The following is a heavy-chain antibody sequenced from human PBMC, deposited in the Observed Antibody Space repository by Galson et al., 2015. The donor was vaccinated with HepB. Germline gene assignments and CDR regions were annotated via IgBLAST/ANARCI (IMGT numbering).Heavy chain of an antibody. V-gene: IGHV1-46*01. D-gene: IGHD3-3*01. CDR2: MKPSDGST. CDR3: ARDNYDFWSGYYTGQYFDY. J-gene: IGHJ4*02. CDR1: GYTFTTYH. Sequence: SVKVSCKASGYTFTTYHIHWVRQAPGQGPEWMGIMKPSDGSTGYAQKFKGRVTMTSDTSTNTVYMELSSLRSEDTAVYYCARDNYDFWSGYYTGQYFDYWGQGTLVTVSS.